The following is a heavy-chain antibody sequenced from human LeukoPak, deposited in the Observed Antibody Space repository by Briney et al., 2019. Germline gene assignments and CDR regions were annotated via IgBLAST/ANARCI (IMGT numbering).Heavy chain of an antibody. Sequence: PGGPLRLSCEASEVTFSSYSMNWVRQAPGKGLEWVSSISSSSTYIYYADSVKGRFTISRDNAKNSLHLQMSSLRAEDTAVYYCARDPRGYSSSWYYDDYWGQGTLVTVSS. CDR2: ISSSSTYI. CDR1: EVTFSSYS. J-gene: IGHJ4*02. D-gene: IGHD6-13*01. V-gene: IGHV3-21*01. CDR3: ARDPRGYSSSWYYDDY.